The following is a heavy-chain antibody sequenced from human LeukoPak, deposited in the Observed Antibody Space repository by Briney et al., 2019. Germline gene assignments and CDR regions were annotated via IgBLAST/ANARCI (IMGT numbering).Heavy chain of an antibody. CDR2: INDSGGRT. CDR1: GVTFSSYA. J-gene: IGHJ5*02. CDR3: ARHDLFDP. V-gene: IGHV3-23*01. D-gene: IGHD3-3*01. Sequence: PGGSLRLSCAVSGVTFSSYAMNWVRQAPGKGLEWVSVINDSGGRTDYADSVKGRFTISRDNSKNTLYLQMNSLRAEDTAVYYCARHDLFDPWGQGTLVTVSS.